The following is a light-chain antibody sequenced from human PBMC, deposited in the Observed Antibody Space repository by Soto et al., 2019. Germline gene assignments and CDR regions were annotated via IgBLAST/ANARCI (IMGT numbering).Light chain of an antibody. CDR1: SSDVGGYNY. Sequence: QSALTQPASVSGSPGQSITISCTGTSSDVGGYNYVSWYQQHPGKAPKLMIYEVSNRPSGVSNRFSGSKSGNTASLTISGLQAEDEADYYCSSYTSSSTLEWVFGGGIQLTVL. J-gene: IGLJ3*02. CDR3: SSYTSSSTLEWV. CDR2: EVS. V-gene: IGLV2-14*01.